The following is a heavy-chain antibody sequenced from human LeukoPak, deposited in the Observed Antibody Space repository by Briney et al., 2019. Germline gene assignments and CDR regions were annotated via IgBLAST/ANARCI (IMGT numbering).Heavy chain of an antibody. CDR2: IYSDNT. Sequence: GGSLRLSCTVSGFTVSSNSMGWVRQAPGKGLEWVSFIYSDNTHYSDSVKGRFTISRDNSKNTLYLQMNSLRAEDTAVYYCARDFTSGPSYYYYMDVWGKGTTVTVSS. J-gene: IGHJ6*03. V-gene: IGHV3-66*03. CDR1: GFTVSSNS. CDR3: ARDFTSGPSYYYYMDV. D-gene: IGHD6-19*01.